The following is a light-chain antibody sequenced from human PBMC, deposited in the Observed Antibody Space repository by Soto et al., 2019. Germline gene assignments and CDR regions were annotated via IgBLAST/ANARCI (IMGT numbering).Light chain of an antibody. V-gene: IGLV2-8*01. CDR2: DVH. CDR1: ASDIGGYTF. Sequence: QSALTQPPSASGSPGKSVAISCTGTASDIGGYTFVSWYQQHPGKAPKLLIYDVHKRPSGVPDRFSGSKSGNTAALTVSGLQAEDEADYYCSAHGGTNPYVFGTGTKLTVL. J-gene: IGLJ1*01. CDR3: SAHGGTNPYV.